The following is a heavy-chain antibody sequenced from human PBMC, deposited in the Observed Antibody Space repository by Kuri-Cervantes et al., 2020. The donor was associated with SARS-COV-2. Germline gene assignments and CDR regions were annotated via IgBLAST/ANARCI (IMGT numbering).Heavy chain of an antibody. CDR1: GITFSSYA. D-gene: IGHD3-3*01. V-gene: IGHV3-23*01. CDR2: ITDDGGST. CDR3: ARDRYDFWSGLGYYYYGMDV. Sequence: ETLSLTCAASGITFSSYAMSWVRQAPGRGLEWVSAITDDGGSTYHADSVKGRFTISRDNAKNTLYLQMNSLRAEDTAVYYCARDRYDFWSGLGYYYYGMDVWGQGTTVTVSS. J-gene: IGHJ6*02.